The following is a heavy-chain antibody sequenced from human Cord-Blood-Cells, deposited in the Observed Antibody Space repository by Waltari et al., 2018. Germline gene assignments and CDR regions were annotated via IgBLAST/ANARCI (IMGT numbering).Heavy chain of an antibody. CDR2: INHSGST. D-gene: IGHD3-3*01. CDR3: ARYNYDFWSGYYTRWFDP. Sequence: QVQLQQWGAGLLKPSETLSLTCAVYGGSFSGYYWSWIRQPPGKGLEWIGEINHSGSTNYNPSLKSRVTISVDTSKNQFSLKLSSVTAADTAVYYCARYNYDFWSGYYTRWFDPWGQGTLVTVSS. CDR1: GGSFSGYY. J-gene: IGHJ5*02. V-gene: IGHV4-34*01.